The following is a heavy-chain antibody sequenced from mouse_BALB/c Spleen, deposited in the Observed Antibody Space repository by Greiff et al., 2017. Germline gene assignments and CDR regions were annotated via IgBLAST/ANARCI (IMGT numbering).Heavy chain of an antibody. D-gene: IGHD1-1*01. CDR3: ARWGYYGSSPWFAY. CDR1: GFTFSSYA. J-gene: IGHJ3*01. V-gene: IGHV5-6-5*01. CDR2: ISSGGST. Sequence: DVHLVESGGGLVKPGGSLKLSCAASGFTFSSYAMSWVRQTPEKRLEWVASISSGGSTYYPDSVKGRFTISRDNARNILYLQMSSLRSEDTAMYYCARWGYYGSSPWFAYWGQGTLVTVSA.